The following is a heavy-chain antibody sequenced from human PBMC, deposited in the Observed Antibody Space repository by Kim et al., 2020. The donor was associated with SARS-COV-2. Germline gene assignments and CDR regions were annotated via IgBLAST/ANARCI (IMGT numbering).Heavy chain of an antibody. D-gene: IGHD3-9*01. CDR3: ARESGVLRYFDWFPPYFDY. Sequence: KGRFTHSRDNSKTTLYLQMNSLRAEDTAVYYCARESGVLRYFDWFPPYFDYWGQGTLVTVSS. J-gene: IGHJ4*02. V-gene: IGHV3-30*07.